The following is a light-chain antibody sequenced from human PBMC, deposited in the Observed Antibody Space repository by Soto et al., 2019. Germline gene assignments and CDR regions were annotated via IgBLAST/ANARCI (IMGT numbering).Light chain of an antibody. Sequence: QSALTQPPSVSGSPGQSVAVSCTGTSSDVGSYNRVSWYQQHPGTAPKLIIYEVSNRPSGVPDRFSGSKSGNTASLTISGLQAEDEADYYCSSFTSSTTDVFGTGTKLTVL. CDR3: SSFTSSTTDV. CDR2: EVS. J-gene: IGLJ1*01. V-gene: IGLV2-18*02. CDR1: SSDVGSYNR.